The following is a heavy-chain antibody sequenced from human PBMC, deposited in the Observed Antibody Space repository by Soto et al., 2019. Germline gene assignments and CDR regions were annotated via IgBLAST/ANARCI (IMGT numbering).Heavy chain of an antibody. Sequence: EVQLVESGGGLVQPGGSLRLSCAASGFTFSSYAMHWVRQAPGKGLEYVSAISSNGGSTYYANSVKGRFTISRDNSKNTLYLQMGSLRAEDMAVYYCARTDYDNAFDIWGQGTMVTVSP. CDR2: ISSNGGST. CDR1: GFTFSSYA. J-gene: IGHJ3*02. CDR3: ARTDYDNAFDI. V-gene: IGHV3-64*01. D-gene: IGHD3-9*01.